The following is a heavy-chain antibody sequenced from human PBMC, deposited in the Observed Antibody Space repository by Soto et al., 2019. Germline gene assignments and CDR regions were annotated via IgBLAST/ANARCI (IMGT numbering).Heavy chain of an antibody. D-gene: IGHD2-15*01. CDR2: IESGGTA. CDR3: AKDLGPLRLLNYVFYGLDV. Sequence: GWSLRLSCNASGFTVSSSYMSWVRQAPGMGLEGVAVIESGGTAHYADSVKGRFTISRDNPNNIIYLQLHTLRAEDTAVYYCAKDLGPLRLLNYVFYGLDVWGQRTTVTVSS. J-gene: IGHJ6*02. V-gene: IGHV3-53*01. CDR1: GFTVSSSY.